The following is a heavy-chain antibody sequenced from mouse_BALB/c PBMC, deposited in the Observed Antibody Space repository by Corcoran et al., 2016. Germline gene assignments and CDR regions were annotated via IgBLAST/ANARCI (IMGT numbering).Heavy chain of an antibody. J-gene: IGHJ4*01. CDR3: ASKNYGTPYAMDY. Sequence: EVQLQQSGPELVKPGASVKMSCKASGYTFTSYVMHWVKQKPGQGLEWLGYINPYTDGTKYNEKFKGQATMTSDKSSRTANMERSILTSEASAVYYCASKNYGTPYAMDYWGQGTSVTVSS. D-gene: IGHD1-1*01. CDR1: GYTFTSYV. CDR2: INPYTDGT. V-gene: IGHV1S136*01.